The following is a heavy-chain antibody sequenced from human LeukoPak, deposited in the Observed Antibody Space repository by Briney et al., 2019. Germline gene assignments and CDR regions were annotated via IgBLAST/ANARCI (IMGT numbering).Heavy chain of an antibody. D-gene: IGHD2-2*02. CDR2: IRYDGSNK. CDR3: AKEVGLYCSSTSCYTDY. V-gene: IGHV3-30*02. CDR1: GFTFSNAW. Sequence: PGGSLRLSCAASGFTFSNAWMSWVRQAPGKGLEWVASIRYDGSNKYYADSVKGRFTISRDNSKNTLYLQMNSLRAEDTAVYYCAKEVGLYCSSTSCYTDYWGQGTLVTVSS. J-gene: IGHJ4*02.